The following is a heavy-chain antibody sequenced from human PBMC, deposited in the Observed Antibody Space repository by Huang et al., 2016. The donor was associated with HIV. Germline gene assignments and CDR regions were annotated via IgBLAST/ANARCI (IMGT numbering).Heavy chain of an antibody. D-gene: IGHD6-6*01. CDR2: IYYSGRT. Sequence: QVQLQESGPGLVKPSETLSLTCTVSGGSMSSYYWRWIRQPPGKGLEWIGYIYYSGRTNHNPSLKVRVTISVDTSKNQFSLRLSSVTAADTAVYYCASASIAARRWFDPWGQGSLVTVSS. J-gene: IGHJ5*02. CDR1: GGSMSSYY. V-gene: IGHV4-59*01. CDR3: ASASIAARRWFDP.